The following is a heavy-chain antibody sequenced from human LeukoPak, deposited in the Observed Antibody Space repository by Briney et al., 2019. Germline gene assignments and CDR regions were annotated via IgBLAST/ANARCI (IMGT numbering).Heavy chain of an antibody. Sequence: GGSLRLSCAASGFTFSSYAMHWVRQAPGKGLEWVAVISYDGSNKYYADSVKGRFTISRDNSKNTLYLQMNSLRAEDTAVYYCAKDGVYWGYWGQGTLVTVSS. D-gene: IGHD1-26*01. CDR2: ISYDGSNK. CDR1: GFTFSSYA. CDR3: AKDGVYWGY. J-gene: IGHJ4*02. V-gene: IGHV3-30-3*01.